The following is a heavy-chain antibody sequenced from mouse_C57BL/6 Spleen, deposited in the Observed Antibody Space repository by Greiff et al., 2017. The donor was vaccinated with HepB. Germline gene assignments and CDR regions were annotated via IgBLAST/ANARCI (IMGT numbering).Heavy chain of an antibody. Sequence: EVQRVESGGGLVKPGGSLKLSCAASGFTFSDYGMHWVRQAPEKGLEWVAYISSGSSTIYYADTVKGRFTISRDNAKNTLFLQMTSLRSEDTAMYYCAREGLYYYGSSPWFAYWGQRTLVTVSA. D-gene: IGHD1-1*01. CDR1: GFTFSDYG. J-gene: IGHJ3*01. CDR2: ISSGSSTI. CDR3: AREGLYYYGSSPWFAY. V-gene: IGHV5-17*01.